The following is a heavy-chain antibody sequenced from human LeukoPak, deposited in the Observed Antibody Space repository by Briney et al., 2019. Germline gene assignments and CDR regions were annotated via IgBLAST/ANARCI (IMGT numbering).Heavy chain of an antibody. CDR1: GDSVSSNSAA. Sequence: SQTLPLTCAISGDSVSSNSAAWNWIRQSPSRGLEWLGRTYYRSKWYNDYAVSVKSRITINPDTSKNQFSLQLNSVTPEDTAVYYCARVGDYGDYGHDAFDIWGQGTTVTVSS. CDR3: ARVGDYGDYGHDAFDI. V-gene: IGHV6-1*01. D-gene: IGHD4-17*01. J-gene: IGHJ3*02. CDR2: TYYRSKWYN.